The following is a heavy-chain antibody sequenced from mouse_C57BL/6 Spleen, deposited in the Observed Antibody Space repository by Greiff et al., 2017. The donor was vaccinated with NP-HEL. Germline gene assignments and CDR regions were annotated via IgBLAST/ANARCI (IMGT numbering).Heavy chain of an antibody. V-gene: IGHV3-6*01. Sequence: EVHLVESGPGLVKPSQSLSLTCSVTGYSITSGYYWNWIRQFPGNKLEWMGYISYDGSNNYNPSLKNRISITRDTSKNQFFLKLNSVTTEDTATYYCARNDGYYLFAYWGQGTLVTVSA. D-gene: IGHD2-3*01. J-gene: IGHJ3*01. CDR2: ISYDGSN. CDR1: GYSITSGYY. CDR3: ARNDGYYLFAY.